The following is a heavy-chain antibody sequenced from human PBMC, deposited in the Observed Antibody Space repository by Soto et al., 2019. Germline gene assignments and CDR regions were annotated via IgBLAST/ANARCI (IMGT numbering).Heavy chain of an antibody. D-gene: IGHD3-10*01. J-gene: IGHJ4*02. CDR3: ATYYGSRSQGFDY. CDR2: TNPILSMS. V-gene: IGHV1-69*02. CDR1: GDTFNFYT. Sequence: QVHLVQSGAELKKPGSSVTVSCKASGDTFNFYTINWVRQAPGLGLEWMGRTNPILSMSNSAMKFQGRLRMSADTSTLTAYMALRSLRSDDTAIYYSATYYGSRSQGFDYWGQGDLVNVSS.